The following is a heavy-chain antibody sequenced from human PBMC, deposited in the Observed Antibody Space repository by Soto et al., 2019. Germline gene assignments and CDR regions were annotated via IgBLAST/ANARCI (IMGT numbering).Heavy chain of an antibody. V-gene: IGHV1-3*04. CDR2: INTGNGDT. CDR1: GYTFTSYS. Sequence: QVQRVQSGAEVQKPGASVKLSGKASGYTFTSYSMHWVRQAPGQSLEWLGWINTGNGDTRYPQKFQGRVTVTRDTSASTVYMELSSLNSEDTAVYYCARDRVGNDYWGQGTQVTVSS. J-gene: IGHJ4*02. CDR3: ARDRVGNDY.